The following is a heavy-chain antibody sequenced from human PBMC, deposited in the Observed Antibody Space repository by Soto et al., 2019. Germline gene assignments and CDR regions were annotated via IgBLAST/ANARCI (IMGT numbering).Heavy chain of an antibody. V-gene: IGHV3-30*18. CDR2: ISYDGSNK. CDR1: GFTFSSYG. CDR3: AKDSKQQLVCPLFYYYYYMDV. J-gene: IGHJ6*03. D-gene: IGHD6-13*01. Sequence: GGSLRLSCAASGFTFSSYGMHWVRQAPGKGLEWVAVISYDGSNKYYADSVKGRFTISRDNSKNTLYLQMNSLRAEDTAVYYCAKDSKQQLVCPLFYYYYYMDVWGKGTTVTVSS.